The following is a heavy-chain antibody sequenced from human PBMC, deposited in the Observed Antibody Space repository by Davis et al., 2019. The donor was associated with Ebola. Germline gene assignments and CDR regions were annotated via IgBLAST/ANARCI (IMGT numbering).Heavy chain of an antibody. CDR1: GYTFTGYY. CDR2: IIPIFGTA. V-gene: IGHV1-69*13. Sequence: SVKVSCKASGYTFTGYYMHWVRQAPGQGLEWMGGIIPIFGTANYAQKFQGRVTITADESTSTAYMELSSLRSEDTAVYYCARESGDMIAFDIWGQGTMVTVSS. CDR3: ARESGDMIAFDI. D-gene: IGHD2-15*01. J-gene: IGHJ3*02.